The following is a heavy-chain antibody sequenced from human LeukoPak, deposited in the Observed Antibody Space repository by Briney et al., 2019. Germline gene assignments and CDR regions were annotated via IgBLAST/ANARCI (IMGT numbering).Heavy chain of an antibody. CDR2: VSHDGRNQ. Sequence: SGGSLRLSCAASGFTFSNYAMHWVRQAPGKGLEWVAIVSHDGRNQYYAESVKGRFTISRDSSKNTVSLQMNSLGAGDSALYYCGRDPSARVTIDFWGQGTLVTVSS. D-gene: IGHD5-24*01. CDR1: GFTFSNYA. CDR3: GRDPSARVTIDF. V-gene: IGHV3-30*04. J-gene: IGHJ4*02.